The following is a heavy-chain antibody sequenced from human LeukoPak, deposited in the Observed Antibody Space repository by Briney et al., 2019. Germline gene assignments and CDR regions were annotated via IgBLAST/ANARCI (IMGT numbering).Heavy chain of an antibody. Sequence: GGSLRLSCAASGFTFSDYYMSWIRQAPGKGLEWVSYISSSGSTIYYADSVKGRSTISRDNAKNSLYLQMNSLRAEDTAVYYCARVWYSSAPGGAFDIWGQGTMVTVSA. J-gene: IGHJ3*02. V-gene: IGHV3-11*04. CDR2: ISSSGSTI. D-gene: IGHD6-19*01. CDR1: GFTFSDYY. CDR3: ARVWYSSAPGGAFDI.